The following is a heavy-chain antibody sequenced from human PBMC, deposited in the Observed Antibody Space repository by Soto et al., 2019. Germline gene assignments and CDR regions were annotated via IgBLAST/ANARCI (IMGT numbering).Heavy chain of an antibody. J-gene: IGHJ5*02. D-gene: IGHD6-13*01. CDR2: ISGSGGTI. CDR3: ARGSKGYSKGFDA. V-gene: IGHV3-11*01. CDR1: GFTFSGYY. Sequence: GGSLRLSCAASGFTFSGYYMSWIRQAPGKGLEWVSYISGSGGTIYYTDSVKGRFTISRDNAKNSLYLQMNSLRAEDTAVYYCARGSKGYSKGFDAPGQGTLVTVSS.